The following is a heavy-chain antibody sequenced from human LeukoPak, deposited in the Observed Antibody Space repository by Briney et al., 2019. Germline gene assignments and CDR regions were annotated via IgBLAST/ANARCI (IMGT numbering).Heavy chain of an antibody. V-gene: IGHV1-2*02. D-gene: IGHD6-19*01. CDR3: ASAAVAGIIVFDY. J-gene: IGHJ4*02. Sequence: APVKVSCKASGYTFTGYYMHWVRQAPGQGLEWMGWINPNSGGTNYAQKFQGRVTMTRDTSISTAYMELSRLRSDDTAVYYCASAAVAGIIVFDYWGQGTLVTVSS. CDR1: GYTFTGYY. CDR2: INPNSGGT.